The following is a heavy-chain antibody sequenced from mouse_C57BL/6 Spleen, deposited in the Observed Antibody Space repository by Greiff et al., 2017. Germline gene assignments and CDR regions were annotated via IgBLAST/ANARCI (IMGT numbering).Heavy chain of an antibody. D-gene: IGHD1-1*01. CDR2: IIYDGST. V-gene: IGHV3-6*01. CDR1: GYSITSGYY. J-gene: IGHJ1*03. CDR3: AREATVGATLYFDF. Sequence: EVQVVESGPGLVKPSQSLSLTCSVTGYSITSGYYWNWIRQFPGNKLEWMGNIIYDGSTNYNAYFKNRISITRDTSNNQFFMKLNYVTTEDTANYYCAREATVGATLYFDFWGTGTTVTVSA.